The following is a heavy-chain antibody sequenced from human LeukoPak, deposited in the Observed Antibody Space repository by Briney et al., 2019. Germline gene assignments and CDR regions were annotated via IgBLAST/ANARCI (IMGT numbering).Heavy chain of an antibody. CDR1: GFTFDDYG. CDR2: INWNGGST. J-gene: IGHJ4*02. Sequence: GGSLRLSCAASGFTFDDYGMSWVRQAPGKGLEWVSGINWNGGSTAYADSVKGRFTISGDNAKNSLYLEMNSLRAEDTALYYCARGSQSYYFDYWGQGTLVTVSS. V-gene: IGHV3-20*04. CDR3: ARGSQSYYFDY.